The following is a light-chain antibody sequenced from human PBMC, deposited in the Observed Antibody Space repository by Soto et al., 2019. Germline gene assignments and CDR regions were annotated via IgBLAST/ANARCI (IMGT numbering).Light chain of an antibody. CDR2: AAS. Sequence: DIQMTHSPSSLSASVGDRVTITCRASQSISSYLNWYQQKPGKAPKLLIYAASSLQSGVPSRFSGSGSGTDVTLTISSLQPEDFATYYCQQSYSTPRFGGGTKVEIK. CDR1: QSISSY. J-gene: IGKJ4*01. V-gene: IGKV1-39*01. CDR3: QQSYSTPR.